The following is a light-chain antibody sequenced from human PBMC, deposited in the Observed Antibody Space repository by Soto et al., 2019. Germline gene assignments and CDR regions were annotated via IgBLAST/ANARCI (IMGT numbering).Light chain of an antibody. J-gene: IGKJ4*01. CDR3: HQRSNWPLT. CDR1: QSVSKY. CDR2: DAS. V-gene: IGKV3-11*01. Sequence: ELVLTQSPATLSLSPGGIATLSCRASQSVSKYFAWYQQKPGQALRLLIYDASKRAAGIPARFSGSGSGTDFTLTISSLEPADFAVYFCHQRSNWPLTFGGGTKLEI.